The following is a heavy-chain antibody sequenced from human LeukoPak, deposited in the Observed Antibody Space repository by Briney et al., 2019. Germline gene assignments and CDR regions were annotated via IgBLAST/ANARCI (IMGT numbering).Heavy chain of an antibody. CDR1: GGSFSGYY. D-gene: IGHD6-6*01. V-gene: IGHV4-34*01. Sequence: SETLSLTCAVYGGSFSGYYWSWIRQPPGKGLEWIGEINHSGSTNYNPSLKSRVTISVDTSKNQFSLKLSSVTAADTAVYYCARSSIAARPYYYYMDVWGKGTTVTVSS. CDR3: ARSSIAARPYYYYMDV. CDR2: INHSGST. J-gene: IGHJ6*03.